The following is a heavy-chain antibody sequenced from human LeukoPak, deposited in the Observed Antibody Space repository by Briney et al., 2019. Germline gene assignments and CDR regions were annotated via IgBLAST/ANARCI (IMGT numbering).Heavy chain of an antibody. CDR1: GDSISTWY. V-gene: IGHV4-59*01. CDR2: IYYGGSS. J-gene: IGHJ5*02. D-gene: IGHD3-10*01. Sequence: SETLSLTCTVSGDSISTWYWSWLRQPPGKGLEWIGSIYYGGSSNYNPSLKSRVTISVDTSKNQFSLKLSSVIVADTAIYYCARADSGSWIDPWGQGALVTVSS. CDR3: ARADSGSWIDP.